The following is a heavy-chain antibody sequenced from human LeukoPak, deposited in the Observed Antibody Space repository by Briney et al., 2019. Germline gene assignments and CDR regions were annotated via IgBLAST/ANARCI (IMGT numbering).Heavy chain of an antibody. D-gene: IGHD6-19*01. Sequence: SETLSLTCSVSGVSISSYFWSWIRQPAGKGLEWIGRMYTSGSTKYNPSLESRVTMSVDTSKNQFSLKLSSVTAADTAVYYCARSGYSSYDWGQGTLVTVSS. V-gene: IGHV4-4*07. CDR2: MYTSGST. CDR1: GVSISSYF. J-gene: IGHJ4*02. CDR3: ARSGYSSYD.